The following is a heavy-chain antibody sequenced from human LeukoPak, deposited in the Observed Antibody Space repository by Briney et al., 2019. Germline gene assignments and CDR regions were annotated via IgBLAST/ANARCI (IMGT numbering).Heavy chain of an antibody. D-gene: IGHD6-13*01. CDR1: GGSISRHY. CDR3: AATPVYSSSWLNYFDY. J-gene: IGHJ4*02. Sequence: SETLSLTCTVSGGSISRHYWSWIRQPPGKGLEWIGYVYYTGSTNYNPSLKSRVTMSVDTSKNQFSLKLSSVTAADTAVYYCAATPVYSSSWLNYFDYWGQGTLVTVSS. CDR2: VYYTGST. V-gene: IGHV4-59*11.